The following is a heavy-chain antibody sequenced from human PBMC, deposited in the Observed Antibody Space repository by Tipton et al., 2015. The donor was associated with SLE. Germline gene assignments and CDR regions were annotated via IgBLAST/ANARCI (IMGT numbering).Heavy chain of an antibody. J-gene: IGHJ3*02. CDR2: IYYTGTT. CDR1: GYSISSGYY. D-gene: IGHD4-17*01. V-gene: IGHV4-38-2*01. Sequence: TLSLTCAVSGYSISSGYYWGWIRQPPGKGLEWIGTIYYTGTTYYNPSLKSRVTISVDTSKNQFSLKLSSVTAADTAVYYCARVAGDHDAFDIWGQGTMVTVSS. CDR3: ARVAGDHDAFDI.